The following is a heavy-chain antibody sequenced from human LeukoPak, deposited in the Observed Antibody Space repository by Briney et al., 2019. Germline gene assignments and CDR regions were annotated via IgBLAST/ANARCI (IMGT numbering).Heavy chain of an antibody. J-gene: IGHJ4*02. Sequence: PSDTLSLTCTVSGGSVTGGTYYWSWIRQPPGKGLEWIGYFYYSGSTNYNPSLKSRVTISIDTSKNQFSLKLTSVTAADTAVYYCAAGTPALEFWGQGTLVTVSS. CDR1: GGSVTGGTYY. D-gene: IGHD2-15*01. CDR3: AAGTPALEF. V-gene: IGHV4-61*01. CDR2: FYYSGST.